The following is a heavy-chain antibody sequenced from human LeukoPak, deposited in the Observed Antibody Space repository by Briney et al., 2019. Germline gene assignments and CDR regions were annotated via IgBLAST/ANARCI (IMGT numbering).Heavy chain of an antibody. Sequence: PSETLSLTCTVSGGSISTYYWSWILQPPGKGLEWIGYIYYSGSTDYNPSLKSRVTISVDTSKNQFSLKLTSVTAADTAVYYCARGSPGSFDIWGQGTVVTVSS. CDR2: IYYSGST. CDR3: ARGSPGSFDI. CDR1: GGSISTYY. J-gene: IGHJ3*02. V-gene: IGHV4-59*01.